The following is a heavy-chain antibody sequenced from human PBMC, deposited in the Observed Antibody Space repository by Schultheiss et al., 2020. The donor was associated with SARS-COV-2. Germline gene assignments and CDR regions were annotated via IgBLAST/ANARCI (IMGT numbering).Heavy chain of an antibody. J-gene: IGHJ4*02. V-gene: IGHV4-61*08. CDR2: IYYSGST. CDR3: ARGSVGAPDY. Sequence: SETLSLTCAVSGGSISSGGYYWSWIRQPPGKGLEWIGYIYYSGSTNYNPSLKSRVTISVDTSKNQFSLKLSSVTAADTAVYYCARGSVGAPDYWGQGTLVTVSS. D-gene: IGHD1-26*01. CDR1: GGSISSGGYY.